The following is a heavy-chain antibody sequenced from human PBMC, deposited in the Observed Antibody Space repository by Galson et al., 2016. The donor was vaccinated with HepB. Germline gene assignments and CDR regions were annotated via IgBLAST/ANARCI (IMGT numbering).Heavy chain of an antibody. D-gene: IGHD4-17*01. Sequence: SETLSLTCAVSGYSISSGYYWGWIRQSPGKGLEWIASFYRSETTYYAPSLKSRVTISVDTSKNQFPLKLSSVTAADTAVYYCARAGTTVTTHYYYLDSWGQGTLVTVSP. CDR3: ARAGTTVTTHYYYLDS. V-gene: IGHV4-38-2*01. CDR2: FYRSETT. J-gene: IGHJ4*02. CDR1: GYSISSGYY.